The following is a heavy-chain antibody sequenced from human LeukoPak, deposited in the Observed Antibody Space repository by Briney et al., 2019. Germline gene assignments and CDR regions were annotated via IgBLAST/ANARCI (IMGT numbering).Heavy chain of an antibody. CDR3: ARVHATGYFSLDLGY. D-gene: IGHD3-9*01. CDR1: GYTFTGYY. J-gene: IGHJ4*02. CDR2: INPNSGGT. Sequence: GASVKVSCKASGYTFTGYYMHWVRQAPGQGLEWMGWINPNSGGTNYAQKFQGRATMTRDTSIGTAYMELSTVTSDDTAVYFCARVHATGYFSLDLGYWGQGTLVTVSS. V-gene: IGHV1-2*02.